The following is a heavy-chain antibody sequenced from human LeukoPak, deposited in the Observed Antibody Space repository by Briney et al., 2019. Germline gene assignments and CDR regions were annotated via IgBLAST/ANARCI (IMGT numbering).Heavy chain of an antibody. V-gene: IGHV3-23*01. CDR3: AKDLRYSSSWYDFDY. D-gene: IGHD6-13*01. J-gene: IGHJ4*02. Sequence: GGSLRLSCAASGFTFSSYAMSWVRQAPGKGLEWVSAISGSGGSTYYADSVKGRFTISRDNSKNTLYLQMNSLRAEDTAVYYCAKDLRYSSSWYDFDYWGQGTLVTVSS. CDR1: GFTFSSYA. CDR2: ISGSGGST.